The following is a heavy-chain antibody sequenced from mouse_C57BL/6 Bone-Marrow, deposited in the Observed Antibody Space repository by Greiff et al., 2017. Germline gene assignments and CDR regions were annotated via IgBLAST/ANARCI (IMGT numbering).Heavy chain of an antibody. D-gene: IGHD3-2*02. CDR3: ARSQLRLPPWFAY. CDR1: GYTFTSYW. CDR2: IDPSDSYT. V-gene: IGHV1-59*01. J-gene: IGHJ3*01. Sequence: VQLQQPGAELVRPGTSVKLSCKASGYTFTSYWMPWVKQRPGQGLEWIGVIDPSDSYTNYNQKFKGKATLTVDTSSSTAYMQLSSLTSEDSAVYYCARSQLRLPPWFAYWGQGTLVTVSA.